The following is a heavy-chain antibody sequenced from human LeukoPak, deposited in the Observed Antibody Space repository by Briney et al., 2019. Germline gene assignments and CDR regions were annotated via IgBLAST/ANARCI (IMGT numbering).Heavy chain of an antibody. D-gene: IGHD3-9*01. CDR3: ARGVSHRNFDWLFY. CDR1: GGSFRGYY. V-gene: IGHV4-34*01. CDR2: INDSGST. J-gene: IGHJ4*02. Sequence: PSETLSLTCAVYGGSFRGYYWSWIRQPPGKGLGWIGEINDSGSTPYNTSLNSLVTISVDTSKNQVYLKLSSVTAADTAIYYCARGVSHRNFDWLFYWGQGTLVTVSS.